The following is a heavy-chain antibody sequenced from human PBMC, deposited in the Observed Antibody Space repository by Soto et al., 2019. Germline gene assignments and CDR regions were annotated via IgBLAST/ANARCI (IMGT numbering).Heavy chain of an antibody. Sequence: PSETLSVNATVSGGSISSSRYYWSWILQPPGKGLEWIGSIYYSGSTYYNPSLKSRVTISVDTSKNQFSLKLSSVTAADTAVYYCARKPRGYSYGYGGESDYWGQGTLVTVSS. D-gene: IGHD5-18*01. CDR2: IYYSGST. J-gene: IGHJ4*02. CDR1: GGSISSSRYY. CDR3: ARKPRGYSYGYGGESDY. V-gene: IGHV4-39*01.